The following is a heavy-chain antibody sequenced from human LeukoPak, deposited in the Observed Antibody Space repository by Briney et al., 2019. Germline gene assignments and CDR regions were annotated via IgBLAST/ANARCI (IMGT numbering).Heavy chain of an antibody. CDR3: AKEGHGSSLDY. CDR2: ISYDGSNK. CDR1: GFTFSSYG. J-gene: IGHJ4*02. D-gene: IGHD6-13*01. V-gene: IGHV3-30*18. Sequence: GGSLRLSCAASGFTFSSYGMHWVRQAPGKGREWVAVISYDGSNKYYADSVKGRFTISRDNSKNTLYLQMNSLRAEDTAVYYCAKEGHGSSLDYWGQGTLVTVSS.